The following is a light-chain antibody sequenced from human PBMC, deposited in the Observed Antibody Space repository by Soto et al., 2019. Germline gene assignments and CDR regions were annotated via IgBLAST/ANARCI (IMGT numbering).Light chain of an antibody. V-gene: IGKV1-5*01. Sequence: DIQMPQSPSTLSASVGDRVTITCRASQSISSWLAWYQQKPGKAPKLLIYDASSLESGVPSRFSGSGSGTEFTLTISSLQPDDFATYYCQQYKSYFALTFGGGTKVEIK. CDR2: DAS. CDR3: QQYKSYFALT. CDR1: QSISSW. J-gene: IGKJ4*01.